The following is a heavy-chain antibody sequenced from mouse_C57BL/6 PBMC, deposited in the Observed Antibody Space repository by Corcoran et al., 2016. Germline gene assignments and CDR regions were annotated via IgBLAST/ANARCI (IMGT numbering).Heavy chain of an antibody. D-gene: IGHD2-1*01. CDR3: ARGNYYFDY. J-gene: IGHJ2*01. V-gene: IGHV9-3*01. Sequence: QIQLVQSGPELTKPGETVKISCKASGYTFTTYGMSWVKQAPGKGVKWMGWINTYSGVPTYADDFKGRFAFSLETSASTAYLQINNLKNEETATYFCARGNYYFDYWGQGTTLTVSS. CDR2: INTYSGVP. CDR1: GYTFTTYG.